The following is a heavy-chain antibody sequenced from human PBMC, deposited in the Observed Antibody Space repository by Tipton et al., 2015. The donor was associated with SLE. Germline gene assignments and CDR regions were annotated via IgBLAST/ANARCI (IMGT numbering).Heavy chain of an antibody. CDR2: INHSGST. J-gene: IGHJ4*02. CDR3: ASLEPGY. Sequence: LRLSCTVSGGSISSSSYYWGWIRQPPGKGLEWIGEINHSGSTNYNPSLKSRVSISVDTSRNQFSLKLSSVTAADTAVYFCASLEPGYWGQGTLVTVSS. D-gene: IGHD1-14*01. V-gene: IGHV4-39*07. CDR1: GGSISSSSYY.